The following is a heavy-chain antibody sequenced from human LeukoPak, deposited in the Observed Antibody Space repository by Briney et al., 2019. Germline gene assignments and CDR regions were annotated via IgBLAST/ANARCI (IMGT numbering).Heavy chain of an antibody. D-gene: IGHD3-10*01. CDR2: IIPIFGTA. V-gene: IGHV1-69*05. CDR3: ARVSLILWFGELSDAFDI. J-gene: IGHJ3*02. Sequence: GSSVKVSCKASGGTFSSYAISWVRQAPGQGLEWMGGIIPIFGTANYAQKFQGRVTIATDESTSTAYMELSSLRSEDTAVYYCARVSLILWFGELSDAFDIWGQGTMVTVSS. CDR1: GGTFSSYA.